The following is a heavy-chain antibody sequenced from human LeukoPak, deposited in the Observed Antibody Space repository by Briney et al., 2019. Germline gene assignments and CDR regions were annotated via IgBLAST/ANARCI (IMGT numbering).Heavy chain of an antibody. Sequence: GGSLSLSCAASGFTFSSSAMNWVRQAPGKGLEWVSYISSSTSLIYYADSVKGRFTISRDNAKNSLYLQMNSLRAEDTAVYYCVPLNWNPPGDFDRWGQGTLVTVSS. J-gene: IGHJ4*02. CDR3: VPLNWNPPGDFDR. CDR2: ISSSTSLI. V-gene: IGHV3-48*04. CDR1: GFTFSSSA. D-gene: IGHD1-20*01.